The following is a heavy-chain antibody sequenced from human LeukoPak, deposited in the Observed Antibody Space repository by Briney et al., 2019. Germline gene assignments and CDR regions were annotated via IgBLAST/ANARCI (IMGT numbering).Heavy chain of an antibody. CDR1: RFTFSNYS. J-gene: IGHJ4*02. D-gene: IGHD6-6*01. CDR2: ISRGSGHI. V-gene: IGHV3-21*01. Sequence: PGGSLRLSCAASRFTFSNYSMNWVRQAPGKGLEWDSSISRGSGHIYYADSVKGRFTISRDNARNSLYLQMNSLRAEDTAIYYCARVDAALDYWGQGTLVTVSS. CDR3: ARVDAALDY.